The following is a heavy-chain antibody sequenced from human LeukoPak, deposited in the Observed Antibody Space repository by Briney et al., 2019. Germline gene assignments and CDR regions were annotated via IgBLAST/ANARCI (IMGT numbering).Heavy chain of an antibody. CDR2: IYHSGST. Sequence: SETLSLTCAVSGGSISSGGYSWSWIRQPPGKGLEWIGYIYHSGSTYYNPSLKGRVTISVDRSRNQFSLKLSSVTAADTAVYYCASAEDYAFDYWGQGTLVTVSS. V-gene: IGHV4-30-2*01. J-gene: IGHJ4*02. CDR3: ASAEDYAFDY. D-gene: IGHD4-17*01. CDR1: GGSISSGGYS.